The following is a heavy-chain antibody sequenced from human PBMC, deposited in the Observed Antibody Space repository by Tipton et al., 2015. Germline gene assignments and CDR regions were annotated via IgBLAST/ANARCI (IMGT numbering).Heavy chain of an antibody. Sequence: GLVKPSEILSLTCNVSGGSVTSGNYYWSWIRQSPGEGLEWIGCIYYSGSTNYNPSLRSRVAMSMDTSKNQFSLKLSSVIAADTAVYYCARASIIQGYYHDSSRYYLFNSWGQGTLVTVSS. CDR3: ARASIIQGYYHDSSRYYLFNS. CDR1: GGSVTSGNYY. V-gene: IGHV4-61*01. J-gene: IGHJ1*01. CDR2: IYYSGST. D-gene: IGHD3-22*01.